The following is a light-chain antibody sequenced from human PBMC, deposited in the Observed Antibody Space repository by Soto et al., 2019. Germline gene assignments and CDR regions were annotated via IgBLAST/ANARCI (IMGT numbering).Light chain of an antibody. J-gene: IGLJ1*01. V-gene: IGLV2-23*02. CDR3: CSYAGSPYV. CDR1: SSDVGSYNL. CDR2: EVN. Sequence: LTKPASVSGSPGQSITISRTGTSSDVGSYNLVSWYQQHPGKAPKLMIYEVNKRPSGVSNRFSGSKSGNTASLTISGLQAEDEADYYCCSYAGSPYVFGTGTKVTVL.